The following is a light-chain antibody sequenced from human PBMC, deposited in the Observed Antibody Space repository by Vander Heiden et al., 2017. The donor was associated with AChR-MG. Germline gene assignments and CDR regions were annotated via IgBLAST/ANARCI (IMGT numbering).Light chain of an antibody. Sequence: QKITSSTCGSNSLLRKNDVCWYQQLPESAPMLIMYSNNRRPAVVPGRFCGTKCGTAASLAISVHPADDAADYYCAAGNDSTNGVVFGGGTKLTVL. CDR2: SNN. V-gene: IGLV1-47*02. J-gene: IGLJ2*01. CDR1: NSLLRKND. CDR3: AAGNDSTNGVV.